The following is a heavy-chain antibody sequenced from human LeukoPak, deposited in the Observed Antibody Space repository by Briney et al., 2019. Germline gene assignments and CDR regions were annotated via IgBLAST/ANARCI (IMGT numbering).Heavy chain of an antibody. CDR2: INPNSGGT. CDR3: ARVNTYYYGSGSFDAFDI. J-gene: IGHJ3*02. V-gene: IGHV1-2*02. Sequence: GASVKVSCKASGYTFTGYYMHWVRQAPGQGLEWMGWINPNSGGTNYAQKFQGRVTMTRDTSISTAYMELSRLRSDDTAVYYCARVNTYYYGSGSFDAFDIWGQGTMVTVSS. CDR1: GYTFTGYY. D-gene: IGHD3-10*01.